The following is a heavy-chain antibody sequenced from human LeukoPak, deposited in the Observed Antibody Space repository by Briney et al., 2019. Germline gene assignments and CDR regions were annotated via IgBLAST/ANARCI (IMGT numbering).Heavy chain of an antibody. CDR1: GFTFSSYG. J-gene: IGHJ4*02. CDR2: IWYDGSNK. CDR3: ARDALPGSGKYYFDY. V-gene: IGHV3-33*01. D-gene: IGHD3-10*01. Sequence: PGGSLRLSCAASGFTFSSYGMPWVRQAPGKGLEWVAVIWYDGSNKYYADSVKGRFTISRDNAKNTLYLQMNSLRAEDTAVYYCARDALPGSGKYYFDYWGQGTLVTVSS.